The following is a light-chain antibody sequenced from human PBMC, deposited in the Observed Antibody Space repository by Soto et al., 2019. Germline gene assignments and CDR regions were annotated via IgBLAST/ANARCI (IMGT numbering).Light chain of an antibody. Sequence: DIQMTQSPSTLSASIGDRVTITCRASQNVNSWLAWYQQKPGKAHTLLIYDGSTLKSGVPIRFIASGSGTEFTLTISGLQPDDFATYYCQQYSSYRTFGQGTKVEIK. CDR1: QNVNSW. V-gene: IGKV1-5*01. CDR3: QQYSSYRT. CDR2: DGS. J-gene: IGKJ1*01.